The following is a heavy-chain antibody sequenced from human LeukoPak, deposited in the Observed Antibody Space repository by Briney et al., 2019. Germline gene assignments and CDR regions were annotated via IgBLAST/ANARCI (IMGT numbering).Heavy chain of an antibody. V-gene: IGHV1-69*01. J-gene: IGHJ4*02. CDR3: ARTPDDFWSGYPKGPFDY. D-gene: IGHD3-3*01. CDR1: GGTFSSYA. CDR2: IIPIFGTA. Sequence: GASVKVSCKASGGTFSSYAISWVRQAPGQGLEWMGGIIPIFGTANYAQKFQGRVTITADESTSTAYMELSSLRSEDTAVYYCARTPDDFWSGYPKGPFDYWGQGTLVTVSS.